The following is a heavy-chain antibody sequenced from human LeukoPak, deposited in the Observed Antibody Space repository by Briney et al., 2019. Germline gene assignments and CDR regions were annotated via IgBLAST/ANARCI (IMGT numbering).Heavy chain of an antibody. CDR3: ARGGDIAVVPAAMVGP. D-gene: IGHD2-2*01. CDR1: GYTFTSYG. V-gene: IGHV1-8*02. CDR2: MNTNSGNT. J-gene: IGHJ5*02. Sequence: GASVKVSCKASGYTFTSYGVSWVRQAPGQGLEWMGWMNTNSGNTGHAQKFQGRLTMTRDTSTNTAYMELSSLRSEDTAVYYCARGGDIAVVPAAMVGPWGQGTLVTVSS.